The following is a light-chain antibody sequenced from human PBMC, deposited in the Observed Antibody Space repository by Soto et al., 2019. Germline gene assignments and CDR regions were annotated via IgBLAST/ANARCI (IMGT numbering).Light chain of an antibody. J-gene: IGKJ1*01. CDR3: QQYGSSPRT. CDR2: GAS. Sequence: EGVLTQSPGTLALSSGGRATLSCRASQSVINSYLAWYQQKPGQAPRLLIYGASTRATGIPDRFSGSGSGTDFTLTISRLDPEDFAVYFCQQYGSSPRTFGQGTKVDIK. V-gene: IGKV3-20*01. CDR1: QSVINSY.